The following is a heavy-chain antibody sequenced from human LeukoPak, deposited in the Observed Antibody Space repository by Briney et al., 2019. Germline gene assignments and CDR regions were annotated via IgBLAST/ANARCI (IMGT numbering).Heavy chain of an antibody. CDR2: IYTSGST. CDR3: ARGYSGSYSFDY. D-gene: IGHD1-26*01. Sequence: SQTLSLTCTVSGGSISSGSYYWGWIRQPAGKGLEWVGRIYTSGSTNYNPSLKSRVTISVIMSKTQFSLELSSVTAGDTAVYYCARGYSGSYSFDYWGQGTLVTVSS. J-gene: IGHJ4*02. V-gene: IGHV4-61*02. CDR1: GGSISSGSYY.